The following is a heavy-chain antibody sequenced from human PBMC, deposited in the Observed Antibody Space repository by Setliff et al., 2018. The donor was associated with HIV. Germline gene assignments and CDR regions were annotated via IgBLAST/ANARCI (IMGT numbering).Heavy chain of an antibody. CDR3: ARDFGGYCSSMSCPGLFDP. CDR2: INPNNGGT. CDR1: GYTFTGYY. V-gene: IGHV1-2*02. J-gene: IGHJ5*02. D-gene: IGHD2-2*01. Sequence: ASVKVSCKASGYTFTGYYMHWVRQAPGQGLEWMGWINPNNGGTNYAQKFQGRVTMTRDTSISTADMELSRLRSDDTAVYYCARDFGGYCSSMSCPGLFDPWGQGTLVTVSS.